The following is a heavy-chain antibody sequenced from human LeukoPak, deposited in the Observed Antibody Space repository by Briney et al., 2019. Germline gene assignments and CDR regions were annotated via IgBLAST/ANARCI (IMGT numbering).Heavy chain of an antibody. J-gene: IGHJ3*02. Sequence: PGRSLRLSCAASGFTFDDYAMHWVRQAPGKGLEWVSGISWNSGSIGYADSVKGRFTISRDNAKNSLYLQMNSLRAEDTALYYCAKDWTDGVDIVATGVGDAFDIWGQGTMVTVSS. V-gene: IGHV3-9*01. CDR3: AKDWTDGVDIVATGVGDAFDI. D-gene: IGHD5-12*01. CDR2: ISWNSGSI. CDR1: GFTFDDYA.